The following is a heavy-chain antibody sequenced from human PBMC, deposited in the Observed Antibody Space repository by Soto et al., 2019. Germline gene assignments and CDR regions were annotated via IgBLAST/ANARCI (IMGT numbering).Heavy chain of an antibody. CDR1: EFTFNTYW. CDR2: IKDDGSEK. V-gene: IGHV3-7*05. J-gene: IGHJ6*02. D-gene: IGHD3-3*01. CDR3: ARDWGTPGRGSAVGYYYPYGMDV. Sequence: EVQLVESGGGLVQPGGSLRLSCLASEFTFNTYWMNWVRQAPGRGLEWVANIKDDGSEKNYVDSVKGRFTISRDNAKNTLYLQRNSLRGEDTAVYFCARDWGTPGRGSAVGYYYPYGMDVWGQGTTVTVSS.